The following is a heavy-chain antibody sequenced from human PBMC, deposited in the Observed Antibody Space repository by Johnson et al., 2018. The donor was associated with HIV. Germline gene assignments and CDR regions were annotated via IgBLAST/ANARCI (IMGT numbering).Heavy chain of an antibody. J-gene: IGHJ3*02. V-gene: IGHV3-30*04. CDR3: AKGADYADYEGAFDI. D-gene: IGHD4-17*01. CDR1: GFTFSSYA. CDR2: VSYDGSNI. Sequence: QMLLVESGGGLVQPGGSLRLSCAASGFTFSSYAMHWVRQAPGKGLEWVALVSYDGSNIHYADSGKGRFTISRDSSKNMLYLQMNSLRTEDTAVYYCAKGADYADYEGAFDIWGQGTMVTVSS.